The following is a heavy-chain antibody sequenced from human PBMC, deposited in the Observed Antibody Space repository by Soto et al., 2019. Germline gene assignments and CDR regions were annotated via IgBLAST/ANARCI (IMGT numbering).Heavy chain of an antibody. CDR1: GFTFSSYG. CDR2: ISYDGSNK. J-gene: IGHJ3*01. Sequence: QVQLVESGGGVVQPGRSLRLSCAASGFTFSSYGMHWVRQAPGKGLEWVAVISYDGSNKYYADSVKGRFTISRDNSKNTLYLQRNSLRAEDTAVYYCAKRGFGEEGRAFDFWGQGTMVTVSS. CDR3: AKRGFGEEGRAFDF. V-gene: IGHV3-30*18. D-gene: IGHD3-10*01.